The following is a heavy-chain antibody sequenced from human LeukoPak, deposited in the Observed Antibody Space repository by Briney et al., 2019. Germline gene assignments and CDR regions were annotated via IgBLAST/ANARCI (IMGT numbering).Heavy chain of an antibody. J-gene: IGHJ5*01. D-gene: IGHD6-19*01. CDR1: GFTFSSYG. V-gene: IGHV3-23*01. CDR2: TSGSGFAT. CDR3: AKSTLAVAGTGWFES. Sequence: GGSLRLSCAASGFTFSSYGMHWVRQAPGKGLEWVSVTSGSGFATFYADSVMGRFTIYRDNSRNTLYLQMNSLRPEDTAVYYCAKSTLAVAGTGWFESWGQGTLVTVSS.